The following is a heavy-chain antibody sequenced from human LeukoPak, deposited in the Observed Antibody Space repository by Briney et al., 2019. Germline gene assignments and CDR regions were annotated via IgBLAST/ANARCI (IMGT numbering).Heavy chain of an antibody. V-gene: IGHV3-33*01. J-gene: IGHJ4*02. CDR1: GFTFSSYG. Sequence: GKSLRLSCAASGFTFSSYGMHWVRQAPGKGLEWLAVIWYDGGNKYYADSVKGRFTISRDNSKNTLYLQMNSLRAEDTAVYYCTAGSGSYRIDYWGQGTLVIVPS. CDR3: TAGSGSYRIDY. CDR2: IWYDGGNK. D-gene: IGHD3-10*01.